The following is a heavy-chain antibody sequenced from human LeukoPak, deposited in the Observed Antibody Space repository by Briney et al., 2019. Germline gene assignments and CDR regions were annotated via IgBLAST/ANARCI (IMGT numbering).Heavy chain of an antibody. CDR2: IIPIFGTA. D-gene: IGHD3-3*01. CDR1: GGTFSSYA. Sequence: SVKVSCKASGGTFSSYAISWVRQAPGQGLEWMGGIIPIFGTANYAQKFQGRVTITTDESTSTAYMELSSLRSEDTAVYYCARSSAYDFLHYYYYYMDVWGKGTTVTVSS. J-gene: IGHJ6*03. CDR3: ARSSAYDFLHYYYYYMDV. V-gene: IGHV1-69*05.